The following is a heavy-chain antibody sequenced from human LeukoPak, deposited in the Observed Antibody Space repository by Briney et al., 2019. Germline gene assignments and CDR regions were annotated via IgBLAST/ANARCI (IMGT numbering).Heavy chain of an antibody. CDR2: ISGGGDTT. CDR1: GFTFRNYA. J-gene: IGHJ4*02. D-gene: IGHD3-10*01. Sequence: GGSLRLSCAASGFTFRNYAMNWVRQAPGKGLEWVTTISGGGDTTYYADSVKGRFTISRDDSRSTLYLQMNSLRAEDTAVYYCARGCGSGYYFDYWGQGTLVTVSS. V-gene: IGHV3-23*01. CDR3: ARGCGSGYYFDY.